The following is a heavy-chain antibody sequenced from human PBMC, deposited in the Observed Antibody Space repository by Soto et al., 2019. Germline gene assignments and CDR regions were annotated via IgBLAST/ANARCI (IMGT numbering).Heavy chain of an antibody. Sequence: QVQLVESGGGLVKPGGSLRLSCAASGFTFSDFYMSWIRQAPGKGLEWISYISSGRTNIFYADSVKGRFTVSRDNAKNSVYLQMDGLRAEDTAVYYCARDRNAAGSDYWGQGTLVTVSS. V-gene: IGHV3-11*01. CDR3: ARDRNAAGSDY. CDR2: ISSGRTNI. D-gene: IGHD1-1*01. CDR1: GFTFSDFY. J-gene: IGHJ4*02.